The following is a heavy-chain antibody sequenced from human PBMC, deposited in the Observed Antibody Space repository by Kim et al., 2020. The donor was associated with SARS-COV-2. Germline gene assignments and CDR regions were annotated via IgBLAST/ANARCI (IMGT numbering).Heavy chain of an antibody. CDR1: GFTFSSYS. D-gene: IGHD1-1*01. CDR2: ISSSSSTI. Sequence: GGSLRLSCAASGFTFSSYSMNWVRQAPGKGLEWVSYISSSSSTIYYADSVKGRFTISRDNAKNSLYLQMNSLRDEDTAVYYCASLLLRPTRYNWNDRWSSYGMDVWGQGTTVTVSS. V-gene: IGHV3-48*02. CDR3: ASLLLRPTRYNWNDRWSSYGMDV. J-gene: IGHJ6*02.